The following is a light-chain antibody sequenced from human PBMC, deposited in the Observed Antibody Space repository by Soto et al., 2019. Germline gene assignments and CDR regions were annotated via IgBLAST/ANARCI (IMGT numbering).Light chain of an antibody. CDR1: QSLSNR. CDR3: QYYSAVWA. J-gene: IGKJ1*01. Sequence: DIQMTQSPSTLSASVGDRVTITCRASQSLSNRLAWYQQKPGKAPKVLIYDASSLESGVPSRFSGSGSGIDFILTISSLQPDDFATYYCQYYSAVWAFGQGTKVEIK. V-gene: IGKV1-5*01. CDR2: DAS.